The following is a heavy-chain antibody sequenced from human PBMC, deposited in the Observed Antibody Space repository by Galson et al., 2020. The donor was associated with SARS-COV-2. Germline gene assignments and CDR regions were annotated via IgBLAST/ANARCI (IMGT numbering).Heavy chain of an antibody. J-gene: IGHJ2*01. CDR3: ASCSGGSCYSDHWYFDL. Sequence: SETLSLTCTVSGGSISSGGYYWSWIRQHPGKGLEWIGYIYYSGSTYYNPSLKSRVTISVDTSKNQFSLKLSSVTAADTAVYYCASCSGGSCYSDHWYFDLWGRGTLVTVSS. D-gene: IGHD2-15*01. CDR1: GGSISSGGYY. CDR2: IYYSGST. V-gene: IGHV4-31*03.